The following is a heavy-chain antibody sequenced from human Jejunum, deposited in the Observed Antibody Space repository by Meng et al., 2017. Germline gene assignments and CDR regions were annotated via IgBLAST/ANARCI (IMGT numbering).Heavy chain of an antibody. CDR1: GFTFSDYW. D-gene: IGHD2-15*01. Sequence: GESLKISCAASGFTFSDYWMTWLRQAPGKGLEWVANMNQDGSNKYYVDSVKGRFTISRDNAKNSLYQQLNSLRAEDTAVYYCSTIADNVFDIWGQGAMVTVSS. CDR2: MNQDGSNK. J-gene: IGHJ3*02. CDR3: STIADNVFDI. V-gene: IGHV3-7*01.